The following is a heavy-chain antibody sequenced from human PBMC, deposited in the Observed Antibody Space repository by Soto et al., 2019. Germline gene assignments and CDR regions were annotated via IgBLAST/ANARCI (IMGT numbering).Heavy chain of an antibody. V-gene: IGHV4-59*01. CDR2: IYYTGST. Sequence: QVQLQESGPGLVKPSETLSLTCTVSGGSISSYYWSWIRQPPGKGLEWIGYIYYTGSTDHNPSLKSRVTISLDTSKNQVSLPLTSVTAADTAVYYCAAAPRYWGQGVLVTVSS. J-gene: IGHJ4*02. D-gene: IGHD2-15*01. CDR3: AAAPRY. CDR1: GGSISSYY.